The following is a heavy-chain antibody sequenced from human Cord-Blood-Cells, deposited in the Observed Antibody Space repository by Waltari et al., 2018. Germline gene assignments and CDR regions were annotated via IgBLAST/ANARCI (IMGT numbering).Heavy chain of an antibody. D-gene: IGHD1-26*01. V-gene: IGHV4-39*01. CDR1: GGSISSSSYY. Sequence: QLQLQESGPGLVKPSETLSLTCTVSGGSISSSSYYWGWIRQPPGKGLEWIGSIYYRGGTYYNPPTKSRVTISVDTSKNQFSLKLGSVTAADTAVYYCARPGSGSYYGYFQHWGQGTLVTVSS. J-gene: IGHJ1*01. CDR3: ARPGSGSYYGYFQH. CDR2: IYYRGGT.